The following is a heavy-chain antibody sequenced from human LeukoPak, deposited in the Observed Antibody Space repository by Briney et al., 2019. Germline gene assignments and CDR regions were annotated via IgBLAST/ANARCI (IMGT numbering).Heavy chain of an antibody. CDR2: IYSGGST. D-gene: IGHD6-19*01. J-gene: IGHJ3*02. V-gene: IGHV3-66*01. CDR3: ARIAVAGTGPYDAFDI. Sequence: PGGSLRLSCAASGFTVSSNYMSWVRQAPGKGLEWVSVIYSGGSTYYADSVKGRFTISRDNSKNTLYLQMNSLRAEDTAVYYCARIAVAGTGPYDAFDIWGQGTMVTVSS. CDR1: GFTVSSNY.